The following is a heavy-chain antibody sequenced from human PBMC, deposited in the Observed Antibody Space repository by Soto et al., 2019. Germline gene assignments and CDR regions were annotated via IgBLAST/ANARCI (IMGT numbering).Heavy chain of an antibody. CDR1: GFTFSSYA. V-gene: IGHV3-23*01. J-gene: IGHJ4*02. Sequence: GGSPRLSCAASGFTFSSYAMSWVRQAPGKGLEWVSAISGSGGSTYYADSVKGRFTISRDNSKNTLYLQMNSLRAEDTAVYYCAKDVYCGGDCYSDYFDYWGQGTLVTVSS. D-gene: IGHD2-21*01. CDR2: ISGSGGST. CDR3: AKDVYCGGDCYSDYFDY.